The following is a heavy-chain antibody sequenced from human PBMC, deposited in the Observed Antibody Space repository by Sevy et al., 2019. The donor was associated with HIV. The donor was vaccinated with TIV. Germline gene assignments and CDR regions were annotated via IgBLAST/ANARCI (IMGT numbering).Heavy chain of an antibody. D-gene: IGHD3-3*01. CDR1: GGSISSSSYY. Sequence: SETLSLTCTVSGGSISSSSYYWGWIRQPPGQGLVWIGNIYYSGSTYYNPSLKSRVTISVETSKNQFSLKLSSVTAADTAVYYCAVITIFGVVTDNWFDPWGQGTLVTVSS. CDR2: IYYSGST. V-gene: IGHV4-39*01. J-gene: IGHJ5*02. CDR3: AVITIFGVVTDNWFDP.